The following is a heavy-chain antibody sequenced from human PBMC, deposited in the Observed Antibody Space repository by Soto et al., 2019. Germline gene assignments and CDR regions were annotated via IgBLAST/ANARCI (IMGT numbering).Heavy chain of an antibody. J-gene: IGHJ4*02. D-gene: IGHD5-12*01. CDR3: AREVSYSAYNFAHGIQLWSFDF. Sequence: SETLSLTCTVSGGSINTFYWSWVRQPAGKGLEWIGRIFSSGSTSFNPSLESRVAMSVDTSKNHFSLNLSSVTAADMAVYYCAREVSYSAYNFAHGIQLWSFDFWGQGALVTVSS. CDR1: GGSINTFY. V-gene: IGHV4-4*07. CDR2: IFSSGST.